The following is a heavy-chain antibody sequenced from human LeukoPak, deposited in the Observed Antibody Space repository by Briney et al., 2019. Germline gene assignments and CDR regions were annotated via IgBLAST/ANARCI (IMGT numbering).Heavy chain of an antibody. CDR2: IWYDGSNK. CDR1: GFTFSSYG. CDR3: AKDAKDGYSPNFDY. D-gene: IGHD5-24*01. V-gene: IGHV3-33*06. J-gene: IGHJ4*02. Sequence: GGSLRLSCTASGFTFSSYGMHWVRQAPGKGLEWVAVIWYDGSNKYYADSVKGRFTISRDNSKNTLYLQMNSLRAEDTAVYYCAKDAKDGYSPNFDYWGQGTLVTVSS.